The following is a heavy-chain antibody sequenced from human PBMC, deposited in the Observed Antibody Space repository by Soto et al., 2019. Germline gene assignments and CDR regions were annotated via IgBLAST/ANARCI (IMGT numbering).Heavy chain of an antibody. CDR2: IIPIFGTA. CDR1: GGTFSSYA. CDR3: ARAPPIVVVNWYFDL. J-gene: IGHJ2*01. V-gene: IGHV1-69*06. Sequence: QVQLVQSGAEVKKPGSSVKVSCKASGGTFSSYAISWVRQAPGQGLEWMGGIIPIFGTANYAQKFQGRVTISADKATSTAYMELSSLRSEDTAVYYCARAPPIVVVNWYFDLWGRGTLVTVSS. D-gene: IGHD3-22*01.